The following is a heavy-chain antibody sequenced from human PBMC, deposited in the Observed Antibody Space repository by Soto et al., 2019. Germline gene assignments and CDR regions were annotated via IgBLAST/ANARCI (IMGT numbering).Heavy chain of an antibody. J-gene: IGHJ4*02. CDR1: GDSFTKYD. Sequence: ASVKVSCKASGDSFTKYDIHWVRQATGQGLEWMGWMNPNTGNAGFAQKFRGRVTLTRNTAISTAYMELSSLRSDDTAVYFCARRKERSGPHYFGYWGQGTLVTVSS. CDR2: MNPNTGNA. CDR3: ARRKERSGPHYFGY. D-gene: IGHD6-25*01. V-gene: IGHV1-8*01.